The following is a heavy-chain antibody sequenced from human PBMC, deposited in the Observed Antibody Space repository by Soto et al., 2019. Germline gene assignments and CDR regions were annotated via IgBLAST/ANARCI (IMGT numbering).Heavy chain of an antibody. CDR1: GFTFSSYA. D-gene: IGHD5-12*01. CDR2: ISTSGGST. J-gene: IGHJ4*02. CDR3: AKKAGYSCYDPFDY. Sequence: GSLRLSCAASGFTFSSYAMSWVRQAPGKGLEWVAAISTSGGSTFYADSVKGRFTISRDNFKNSLSLQMNSLRAEDTAVYYCAKKAGYSCYDPFDYWGQGTLVTVSS. V-gene: IGHV3-23*01.